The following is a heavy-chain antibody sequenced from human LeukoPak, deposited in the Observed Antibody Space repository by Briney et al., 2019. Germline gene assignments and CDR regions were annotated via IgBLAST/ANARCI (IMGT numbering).Heavy chain of an antibody. D-gene: IGHD3-22*01. J-gene: IGHJ4*02. CDR3: AGLVGRYSSGLYYYYFDY. V-gene: IGHV4-4*02. CDR2: MYLSGTT. Sequence: SGTLSLTCTVSGDSINSLDLWSWVRQPPGKGLEWIGEMYLSGTTHSNPSVKSRVTILIDKSKNQFFLNLSSVTAADTAVYYCAGLVGRYSSGLYYYYFDYWGQGTLVTVSS. CDR1: GDSINSLDL.